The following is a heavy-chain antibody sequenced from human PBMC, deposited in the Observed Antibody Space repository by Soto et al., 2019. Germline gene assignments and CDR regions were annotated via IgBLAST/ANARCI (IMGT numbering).Heavy chain of an antibody. D-gene: IGHD3-22*01. Sequence: QVQLVESGGGVVQPGRSLRLSCAASGFTFSSYAMHWVRQAPGKGLEWVAVISYDGSNKYYADSVKGRFTISRDNSKNTLYLQMNSLRAEDTAVYYCARDRWYYYDSSGEIDYWGQGTLVTVSS. CDR2: ISYDGSNK. V-gene: IGHV3-30-3*01. CDR3: ARDRWYYYDSSGEIDY. J-gene: IGHJ4*02. CDR1: GFTFSSYA.